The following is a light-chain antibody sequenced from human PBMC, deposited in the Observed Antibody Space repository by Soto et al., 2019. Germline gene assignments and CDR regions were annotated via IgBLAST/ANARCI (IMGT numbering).Light chain of an antibody. J-gene: IGLJ2*01. CDR3: QTWGTGIEV. Sequence: QPVLTQSPSASASLGASVKLTCTLSSGHSSYTIAWHQQQPEMGPRYLMKVTSDGRHSKGDGIPDRFSGSSSGAERYLTISSLQSEDEADYYCQTWGTGIEVFGGGTKLTVL. V-gene: IGLV4-69*01. CDR2: VTSDGRH. CDR1: SGHSSYT.